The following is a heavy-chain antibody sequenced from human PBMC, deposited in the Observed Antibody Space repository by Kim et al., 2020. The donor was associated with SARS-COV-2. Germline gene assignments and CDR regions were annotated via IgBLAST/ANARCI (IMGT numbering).Heavy chain of an antibody. J-gene: IGHJ4*02. CDR2: I. Sequence: IYYADSVKGRFTISRDNAKNSLYLQMNSLRAEDTAVYYCARDSVRLGVYWGQGTLVTVSS. V-gene: IGHV3-48*04. D-gene: IGHD3-16*01. CDR3: ARDSVRLGVY.